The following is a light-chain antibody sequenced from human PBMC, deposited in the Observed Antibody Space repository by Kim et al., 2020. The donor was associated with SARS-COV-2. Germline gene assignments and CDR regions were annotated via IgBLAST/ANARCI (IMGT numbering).Light chain of an antibody. CDR1: KLGDKY. V-gene: IGLV3-1*01. Sequence: GAPRQAGRHHGSGDKLGDKYACWYQQKPGQSPVLVIYQDSKRPSGIPERFSGSNSGNTATLTISGTQAMDEADYYCQAWDSSTVVFGGGTQLTVL. J-gene: IGLJ2*01. CDR3: QAWDSSTVV. CDR2: QDS.